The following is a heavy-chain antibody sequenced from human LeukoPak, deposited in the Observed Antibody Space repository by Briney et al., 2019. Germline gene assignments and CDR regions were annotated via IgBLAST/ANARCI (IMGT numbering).Heavy chain of an antibody. J-gene: IGHJ6*03. Sequence: SETLSLTCTVSGGSISSYYWTWIRQPPGKGLEWIGHIYTSGSTNYNPSLKSRVTISIDMSKNQFSLKLSSVTAADTAVSYCARTNYYYYMDVWGKGTTVTVSS. CDR2: IYTSGST. CDR1: GGSISSYY. V-gene: IGHV4-4*09. CDR3: ARTNYYYYMDV.